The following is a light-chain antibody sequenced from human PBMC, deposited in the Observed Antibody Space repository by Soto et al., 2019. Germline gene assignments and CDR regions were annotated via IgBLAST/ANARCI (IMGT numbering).Light chain of an antibody. Sequence: QSALTQPASVSGSPGQSITISCTGTSSDVGGYNYVSWYQQYPGKAPKLMIFEVNNRPSGLSNRFSGSKSGNTASLTISALQAEDEADYYCSSYTSSGPVFGGGTKLTVL. J-gene: IGLJ3*02. V-gene: IGLV2-14*01. CDR3: SSYTSSGPV. CDR1: SSDVGGYNY. CDR2: EVN.